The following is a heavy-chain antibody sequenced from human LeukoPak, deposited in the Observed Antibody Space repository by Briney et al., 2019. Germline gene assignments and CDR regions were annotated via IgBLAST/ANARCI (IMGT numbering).Heavy chain of an antibody. CDR3: ARGSVGSSSWSRGVYYFDY. CDR1: GYTFTSYG. Sequence: ASVKVSCKASGYTFTSYGISWVRLAPGQGLEWMGWISAYNGNTNYAQKLQGRVTITADESTSTAYMELSSLRSEDTAVYYCARGSVGSSSWSRGVYYFDYWGQGTLVTVSS. D-gene: IGHD6-13*01. CDR2: ISAYNGNT. V-gene: IGHV1-18*04. J-gene: IGHJ4*02.